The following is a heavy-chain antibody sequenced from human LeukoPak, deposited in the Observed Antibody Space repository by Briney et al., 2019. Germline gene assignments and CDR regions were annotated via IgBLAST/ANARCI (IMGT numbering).Heavy chain of an antibody. CDR3: ARFWGSADFDY. D-gene: IGHD7-27*01. CDR2: INPNSGGT. V-gene: IGHV1-2*06. Sequence: GASVKVSCKASGYTFADYYMHWVRQAPGQGLEWMGRINPNSGGTNYAQKVQGRVTMTRDTSISTAYMELSRLRSDDTAVYYCARFWGSADFDYWGQGTLVTVSS. J-gene: IGHJ4*02. CDR1: GYTFADYY.